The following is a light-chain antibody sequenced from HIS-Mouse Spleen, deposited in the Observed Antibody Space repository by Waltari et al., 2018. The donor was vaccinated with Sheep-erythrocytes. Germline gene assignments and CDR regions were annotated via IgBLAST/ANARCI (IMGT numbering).Light chain of an antibody. Sequence: SYELTQPPSVSVSPGQTASIPCSGDKLGDKYACWYQQEPGQSPVLVIYHDSKRPSGIPERFSGSNSGNTATLTISGTQAMDEADYYCQAWDSSTAVFGGGTKLTVL. CDR3: QAWDSSTAV. CDR2: HDS. CDR1: KLGDKY. J-gene: IGLJ2*01. V-gene: IGLV3-1*01.